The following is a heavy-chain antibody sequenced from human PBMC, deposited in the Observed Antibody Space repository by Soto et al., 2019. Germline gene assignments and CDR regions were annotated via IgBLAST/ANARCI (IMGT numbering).Heavy chain of an antibody. J-gene: IGHJ4*02. D-gene: IGHD1-26*01. Sequence: QTQLVQSGAEVKKTGSTVTVSCKALGNTFTYRYLHWVRQAPGQALEWMGWITPFDGDVHYAQKFQERVTITRDGSINTAYMRMSSLRSEDTAMYYCASGGAGSGPFTWELPDHWGQGTLVTVSS. CDR3: ASGGAGSGPFTWELPDH. CDR1: GNTFTYRY. V-gene: IGHV1-45*02. CDR2: ITPFDGDV.